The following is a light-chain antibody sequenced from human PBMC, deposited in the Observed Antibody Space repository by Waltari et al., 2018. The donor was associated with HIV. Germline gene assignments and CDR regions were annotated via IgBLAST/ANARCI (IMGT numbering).Light chain of an antibody. V-gene: IGLV3-1*01. CDR2: QDT. Sequence: SYELTQPPSVSVSPGQTATITRSGAELGDKYACWYQQKPGQSPILVIYQDTKRPSGIPERFSGSISGNTATLTISGTQAMDEADYYCQAWDSKTAYVFGTGTKVTVL. CDR1: ELGDKY. CDR3: QAWDSKTAYV. J-gene: IGLJ1*01.